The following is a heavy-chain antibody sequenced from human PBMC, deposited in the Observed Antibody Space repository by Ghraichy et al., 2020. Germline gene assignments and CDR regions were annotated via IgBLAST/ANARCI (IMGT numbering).Heavy chain of an antibody. Sequence: QTLSLTCTVSGGSISRTSYYWGWIRQAPGKGLEWIGSMYYSGSIYYNPSLKSRVTTSVDTSKNQFFLKLSSVTAADTAVYYCARHEGAGVDGYNYWYYGMDVWGQGTTVTVSS. V-gene: IGHV4-39*01. J-gene: IGHJ6*02. CDR1: GGSISRTSYY. CDR3: ARHEGAGVDGYNYWYYGMDV. D-gene: IGHD5-24*01. CDR2: MYYSGSI.